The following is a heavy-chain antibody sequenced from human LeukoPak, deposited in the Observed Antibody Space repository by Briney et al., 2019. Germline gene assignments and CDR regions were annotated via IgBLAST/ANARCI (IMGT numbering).Heavy chain of an antibody. CDR2: VWYDGSKK. J-gene: IGHJ4*02. CDR1: GFTFSSYG. CDR3: ARDAGYCSGGSRYPGQFDY. V-gene: IGHV3-33*08. D-gene: IGHD2-15*01. Sequence: GGSLRLSCAASGFTFSSYGMHWVRQAPGKGRDWVAVVWYDGSKKYYADSVKGRFTISRDNCTNTLYLQMNSLRAEDTAVYYRARDAGYCSGGSRYPGQFDYWGQGTLVTVSS.